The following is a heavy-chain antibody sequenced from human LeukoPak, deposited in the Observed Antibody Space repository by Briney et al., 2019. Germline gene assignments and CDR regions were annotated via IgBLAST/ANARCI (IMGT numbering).Heavy chain of an antibody. D-gene: IGHD4-23*01. Sequence: GGSLRLSCAASGFTFDDYAMHWVRQAPGKGLEWVSGISWNGGSIDYVNSVKGRFTISRDNAKNSLYLQMNSLRADDTAFYYCAKAEGFFGGFYDHWGQGILVTVSS. J-gene: IGHJ5*02. CDR1: GFTFDDYA. V-gene: IGHV3-9*01. CDR3: AKAEGFFGGFYDH. CDR2: ISWNGGSI.